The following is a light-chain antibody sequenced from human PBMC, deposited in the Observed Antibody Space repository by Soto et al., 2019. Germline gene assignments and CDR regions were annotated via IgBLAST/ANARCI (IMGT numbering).Light chain of an antibody. CDR1: PGPVTSSNY. J-gene: IGLJ2*01. V-gene: IGLV7-46*01. CDR2: DTS. Sequence: QTVVTQEPSLTVSPGGPVTLTCGSSPGPVTSSNYPYWFQQKPGQAPRTLIYDTSNKHSWTPARFSGSLLGGKAALTLSGAQPEDEADYSCLVSYSGEEIFGGGTKVTVL. CDR3: LVSYSGEEI.